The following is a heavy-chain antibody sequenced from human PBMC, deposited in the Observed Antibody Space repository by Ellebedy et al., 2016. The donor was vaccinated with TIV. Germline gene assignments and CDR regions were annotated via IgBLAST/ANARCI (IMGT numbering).Heavy chain of an antibody. CDR3: AALYGLDAFDI. J-gene: IGHJ3*02. Sequence: GESLKISCAASGFTFSSYGMHWVRQAPGKGLEWVAVIWYDGSNKYYPDSVKGRFTISRDNSKNTLYLQMNSLRAEDTAVYYCAALYGLDAFDIWGQGTMVTVSS. CDR1: GFTFSSYG. CDR2: IWYDGSNK. D-gene: IGHD4-17*01. V-gene: IGHV3-33*01.